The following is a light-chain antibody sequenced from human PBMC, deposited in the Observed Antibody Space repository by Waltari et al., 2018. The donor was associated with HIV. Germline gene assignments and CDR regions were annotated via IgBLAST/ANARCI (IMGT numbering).Light chain of an antibody. CDR2: AAS. V-gene: IGKV1-9*01. J-gene: IGKJ1*01. CDR1: QGISSY. CDR3: QQVNIYPPT. Sequence: DIQLTQSPSFLSASVGDRVTITCRASQGISSYLAWYQHKPGTAPKLLIYAASTLHSGVPSRCSGSGSGTEFTLTISSLQSEDFATYYCQQVNIYPPTFGQGTKVEIK.